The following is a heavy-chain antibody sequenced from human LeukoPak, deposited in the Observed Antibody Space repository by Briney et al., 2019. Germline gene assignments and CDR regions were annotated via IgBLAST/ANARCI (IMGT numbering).Heavy chain of an antibody. V-gene: IGHV1-24*01. Sequence: ASVKASCNAAAYSPTKNSMWCLLQAPGKGLEWMGGFDPEDGETIYAQKFQGRVTMTEDTSTDTAYMELSSLRSEETAAYYSACDFGGAVVFVAVHAFDIWGQGTMVTVSS. CDR3: ACDFGGAVVFVAVHAFDI. CDR1: AYSPTKNS. CDR2: FDPEDGET. D-gene: IGHD3-16*01. J-gene: IGHJ3*02.